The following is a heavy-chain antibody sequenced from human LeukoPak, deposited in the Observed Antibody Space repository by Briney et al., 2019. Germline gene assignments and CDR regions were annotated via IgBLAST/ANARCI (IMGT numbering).Heavy chain of an antibody. J-gene: IGHJ3*02. CDR3: ARDLQTLTPFDI. CDR1: GFTFSSYS. Sequence: PGGSLRLSCAASGFTFSSYSMNWVRQAPGKGLEWVSCISSSSYIYYADSVKGRFTISRDNAKNSLYLQMNCLRAEDTAVYYCARDLQTLTPFDIWGQGTMVTVSS. CDR2: ISSSSYI. V-gene: IGHV3-21*01. D-gene: IGHD4-11*01.